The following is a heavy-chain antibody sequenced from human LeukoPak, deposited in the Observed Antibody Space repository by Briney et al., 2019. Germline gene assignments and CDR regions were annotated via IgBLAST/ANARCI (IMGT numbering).Heavy chain of an antibody. J-gene: IGHJ4*02. Sequence: ASVKVSCKASGSTFTSYGISWVRQAPGRGLEWMGWISAYNGNTNYAQKLQGRVTMTTDTSTSTAYMELRSLRSDDTAVYYCARVRDYDILTGYPTGGFDYWGQGTLVTVSS. D-gene: IGHD3-9*01. CDR1: GSTFTSYG. CDR2: ISAYNGNT. CDR3: ARVRDYDILTGYPTGGFDY. V-gene: IGHV1-18*01.